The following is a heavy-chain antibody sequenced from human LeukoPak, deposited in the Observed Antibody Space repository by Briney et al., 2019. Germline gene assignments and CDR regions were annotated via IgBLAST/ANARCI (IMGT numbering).Heavy chain of an antibody. V-gene: IGHV3-74*03. Sequence: GGSLRLSCAASGFTFSTYWMHWVRRAPGKGLVWVSRIKSDGSSIMYADSVRGRFTISRDNAKNTLYLQMNSLRAEDTAVYYCARDLDYGGRSNFDHWGQGTLVTVSS. CDR1: GFTFSTYW. J-gene: IGHJ4*02. CDR3: ARDLDYGGRSNFDH. CDR2: IKSDGSSI. D-gene: IGHD4-23*01.